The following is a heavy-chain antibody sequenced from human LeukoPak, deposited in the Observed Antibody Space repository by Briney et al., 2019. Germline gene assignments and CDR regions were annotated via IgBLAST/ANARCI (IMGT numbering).Heavy chain of an antibody. J-gene: IGHJ4*02. V-gene: IGHV3-64*01. Sequence: GESLRLSCAASGFTFSSYAMHWVRQAPGKGLEYVSAISSNGGSTYYANSVKGRFTISRDNSKNTLYLQMGSLRAEDTAVYYCAKELTTSSGYLHYFDYWGQGTLVTVSS. CDR1: GFTFSSYA. D-gene: IGHD6-13*01. CDR2: ISSNGGST. CDR3: AKELTTSSGYLHYFDY.